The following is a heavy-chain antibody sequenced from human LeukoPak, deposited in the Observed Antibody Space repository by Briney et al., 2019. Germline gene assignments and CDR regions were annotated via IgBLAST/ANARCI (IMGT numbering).Heavy chain of an antibody. CDR2: INPNSGGT. J-gene: IGHJ4*02. CDR1: GYTFTRYY. CDR3: ALSPHCSGGSCYPDY. D-gene: IGHD2-15*01. V-gene: IGHV1-2*02. Sequence: ASVKVSCKASGYTFTRYYKHWVRQAPGQGVEWMGWINPNSGGTNYAQKFYGRVTMTTDTSISTAYMELSRLRSHDTAVYYCALSPHCSGGSCYPDYWGQGTLVTVSS.